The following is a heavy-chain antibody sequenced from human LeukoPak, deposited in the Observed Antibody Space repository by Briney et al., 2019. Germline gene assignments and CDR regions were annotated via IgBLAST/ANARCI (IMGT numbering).Heavy chain of an antibody. CDR3: ARAPQHYYDSSGYSLGAFDI. D-gene: IGHD3-22*01. J-gene: IGHJ3*02. CDR2: INPNSGGT. Sequence: ASVKVSCKASGYTFTGYYMHWVRQAPGQGLEWMGRINPNSGGTSYAQKFQGRVTMTRDTSISTAYMELSRLRSDDTAVYYCARAPQHYYDSSGYSLGAFDIWGQGTMVTVSS. V-gene: IGHV1-2*06. CDR1: GYTFTGYY.